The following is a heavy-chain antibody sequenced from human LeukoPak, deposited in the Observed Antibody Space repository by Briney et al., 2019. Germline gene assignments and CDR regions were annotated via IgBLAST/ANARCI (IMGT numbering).Heavy chain of an antibody. Sequence: SVKVSCKASGGTFSSYAISWVRQAPGQGLEWMGGIIPIFGTANYAQKFQGRVTITADESTSTAYMELSSLRSEDTAVYYCARDPVVAATPNAFDIWGQGTMVTVSS. CDR1: GGTFSSYA. V-gene: IGHV1-69*13. J-gene: IGHJ3*02. D-gene: IGHD2-15*01. CDR2: IIPIFGTA. CDR3: ARDPVVAATPNAFDI.